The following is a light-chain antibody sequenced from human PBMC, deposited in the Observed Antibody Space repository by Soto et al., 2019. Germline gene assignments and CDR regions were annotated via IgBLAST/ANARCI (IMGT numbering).Light chain of an antibody. CDR3: QQYNDWSSR. CDR1: QSVTNF. J-gene: IGKJ2*03. V-gene: IGKV1-5*01. CDR2: DAS. Sequence: DIQMTQSPSTLTASVGDRVTITCRASQSVTNFLAWYQQKPGKAPKLLIYDASTLEDGVPSRFSGSGSGTQFTLTISSVQPYDYATYYCQQYNDWSSRFGQGTKLEIK.